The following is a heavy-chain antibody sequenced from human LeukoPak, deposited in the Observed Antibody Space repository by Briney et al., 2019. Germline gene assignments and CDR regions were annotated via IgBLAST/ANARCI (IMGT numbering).Heavy chain of an antibody. D-gene: IGHD5-18*01. CDR1: GFTFTRSS. CDR2: IVGGGSDT. Sequence: ASVKVSCKASGFTFTRSSIQWVRQARGQRLEWIGWIVGGGSDTYYAQKFQERVTITRDMSTSTAYLELSSLRSEDTAVYYCAADPDTTMAFDYWGQGTLVTVSS. CDR3: AADPDTTMAFDY. J-gene: IGHJ4*02. V-gene: IGHV1-58*02.